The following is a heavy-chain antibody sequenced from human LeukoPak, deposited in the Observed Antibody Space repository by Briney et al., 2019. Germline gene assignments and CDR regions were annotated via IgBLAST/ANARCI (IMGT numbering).Heavy chain of an antibody. CDR3: VRDLGGRSGH. Sequence: PGGSLRLSCAASGFTFSSNWMHWVRHARGKGLVWVSRSNEDGSTTNYADSVKGRFTISRDNAKNTLYLKMNSLTAEDTAVYYCVRDLGGRSGHWGQGTLVTVSS. D-gene: IGHD1-26*01. J-gene: IGHJ4*02. V-gene: IGHV3-74*01. CDR2: SNEDGSTT. CDR1: GFTFSSNW.